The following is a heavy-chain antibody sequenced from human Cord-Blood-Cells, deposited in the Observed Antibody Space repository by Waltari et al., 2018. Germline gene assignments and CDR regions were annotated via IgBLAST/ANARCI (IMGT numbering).Heavy chain of an antibody. D-gene: IGHD3-10*01. Sequence: PSETMSLTCTVSGGSISSSSYYWGWIRQPPGKGLEWIGSIYYSGSTYYNPSLKSRVTISVDTSKNQFSLKLSSVTAADTAVYYCARHESAAYYYGSGSYNWFDPWGQGTLVTVSS. J-gene: IGHJ5*02. CDR2: IYYSGST. CDR1: GGSISSSSYY. V-gene: IGHV4-39*01. CDR3: ARHESAAYYYGSGSYNWFDP.